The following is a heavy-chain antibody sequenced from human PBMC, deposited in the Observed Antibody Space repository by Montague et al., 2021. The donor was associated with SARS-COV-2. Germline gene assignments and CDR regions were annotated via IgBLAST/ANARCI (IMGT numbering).Heavy chain of an antibody. CDR3: VTPGKTAVAGQFDY. V-gene: IGHV4-39*07. Sequence: SETLSLTCTVSGGSIRSTTFYWGWLRQSPGKGLEWIGHIYEGDTTYYTLSLKSRVAISLDTPNNQFSLKLSSLIVADTAIYYCVTPGKTAVAGQFDYWGPGILVTVSS. CDR1: GGSIRSTTFY. J-gene: IGHJ4*02. D-gene: IGHD6-19*01. CDR2: IYEGDTT.